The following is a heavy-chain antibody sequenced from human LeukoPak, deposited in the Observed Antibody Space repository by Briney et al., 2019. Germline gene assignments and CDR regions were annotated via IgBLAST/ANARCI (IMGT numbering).Heavy chain of an antibody. CDR1: GFTFSNHY. J-gene: IGHJ4*02. D-gene: IGHD7-27*01. Sequence: PGGSLRLSCAASGFTFSNHYMSWVRQAPGKGLEWVANIKQDGSDKYYVDSVNGRFTTSRDTTRNSLYLQMNSLRAEDTAVYYCARDELGGSYYDYWGQGTLVTVSS. CDR2: IKQDGSDK. CDR3: ARDELGGSYYDY. V-gene: IGHV3-7*05.